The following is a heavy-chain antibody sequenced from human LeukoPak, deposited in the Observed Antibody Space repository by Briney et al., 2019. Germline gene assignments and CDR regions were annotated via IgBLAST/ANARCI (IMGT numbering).Heavy chain of an antibody. CDR3: ARDPDYYDSSGQMGFDY. D-gene: IGHD3-22*01. Sequence: GRFTISRDNAKNSLYLQMNSLRAEDTAVYYCARDPDYYDSSGQMGFDYWGQGTLVTVSS. J-gene: IGHJ4*02. V-gene: IGHV3-11*06.